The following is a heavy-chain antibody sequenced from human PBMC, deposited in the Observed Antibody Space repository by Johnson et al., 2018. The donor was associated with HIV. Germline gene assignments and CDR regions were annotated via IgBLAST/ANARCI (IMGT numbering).Heavy chain of an antibody. J-gene: IGHJ3*01. CDR1: GFTFSAYG. D-gene: IGHD5-24*01. Sequence: QVQVVESGGGVVQPGGSLRLSCAASGFTFSAYGMHWVRQAPGKGLEWVAFIRYDGSEKYYVDSVKGRFTSSRDNAKNSLYLQMNSLRVEDTAMYYCARDGPWLQSQRDAFDVWGQGTMVIVSS. V-gene: IGHV3-30*02. CDR2: IRYDGSEK. CDR3: ARDGPWLQSQRDAFDV.